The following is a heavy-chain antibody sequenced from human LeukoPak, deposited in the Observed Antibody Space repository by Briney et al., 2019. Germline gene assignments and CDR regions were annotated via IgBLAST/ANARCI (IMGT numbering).Heavy chain of an antibody. Sequence: GGSLRLSCAASGFTFSSYWMSWVRQAPGKGLEWVANIKQDGSEKYYVDSVKGRFTISRDNAKNSLYLQMNSLRAEDTAVYYCARYCSGGSCYGSLDYWGLGTLVTVSS. V-gene: IGHV3-7*01. CDR2: IKQDGSEK. D-gene: IGHD2-15*01. J-gene: IGHJ4*02. CDR1: GFTFSSYW. CDR3: ARYCSGGSCYGSLDY.